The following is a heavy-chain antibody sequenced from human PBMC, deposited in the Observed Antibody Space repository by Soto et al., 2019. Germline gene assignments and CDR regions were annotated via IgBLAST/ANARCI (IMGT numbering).Heavy chain of an antibody. V-gene: IGHV1-69*12. J-gene: IGHJ4*02. D-gene: IGHD3-22*01. Sequence: QVRLVQSGAEVKKPGSSVKVSCEASGGTFNNYAVGWVRQAPGLGLEWMGVIILPFGTPNYAQKFQGRVTIAADESMTTAYMELSGLRSEDTAVYYCARGPDYEGYFDYWGQGTLVTVSS. CDR3: ARGPDYEGYFDY. CDR2: IILPFGTP. CDR1: GGTFNNYA.